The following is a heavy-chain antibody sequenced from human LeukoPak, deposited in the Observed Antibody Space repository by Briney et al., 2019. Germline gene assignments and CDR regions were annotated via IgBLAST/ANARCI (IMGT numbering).Heavy chain of an antibody. D-gene: IGHD3-10*01. V-gene: IGHV3-9*01. CDR3: AKASVVRGLFDY. CDR2: ISWNSGSI. J-gene: IGHJ4*02. CDR1: GFTFDDYA. Sequence: PGGSLRLSCAASGFTFDDYAMHWVRQAPGKGLEWVSGISWNSGSIGYADSVKGRFTISRDNAKNSLYLQMNSLRAEDTALYYCAKASVVRGLFDYWGQGTLVTVSS.